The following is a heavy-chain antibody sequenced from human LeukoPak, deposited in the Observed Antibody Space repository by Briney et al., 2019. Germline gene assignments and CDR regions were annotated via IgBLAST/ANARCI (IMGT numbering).Heavy chain of an antibody. J-gene: IGHJ5*02. CDR1: GFTFSSYA. D-gene: IGHD2-2*01. CDR3: ARRMGVPNNWFDP. CDR2: ISYDGSNK. V-gene: IGHV3-30-3*01. Sequence: GRSLRLSCAASGFTFSSYAMHWVRQAPGKGLEWVAVISYDGSNKYYADSVKGRFTISRDNSKNTLYLQMNSLRAEDTAVYYCARRMGVPNNWFDPWGQGTLVTVSS.